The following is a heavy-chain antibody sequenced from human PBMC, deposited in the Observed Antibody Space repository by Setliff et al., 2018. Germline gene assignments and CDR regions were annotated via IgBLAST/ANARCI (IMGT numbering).Heavy chain of an antibody. CDR2: IFYSGST. D-gene: IGHD6-19*01. CDR1: GGSISSYN. CDR3: ARDEDRAGNPIFDY. J-gene: IGHJ4*02. Sequence: PSETLSLTCTVSGGSISSYNWSWIRQPPGKGLEWIGYIFYSGSTKYKPSLKSRVTISVDTSKNQFSLKLSSVTAADTAVYYCARDEDRAGNPIFDYWGQGTMVTVSS. V-gene: IGHV4-59*01.